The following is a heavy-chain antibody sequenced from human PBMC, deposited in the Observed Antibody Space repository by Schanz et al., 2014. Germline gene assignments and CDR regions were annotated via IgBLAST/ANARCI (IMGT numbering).Heavy chain of an antibody. CDR2: IWNNGVTK. Sequence: QAQLMASGGGVVQPGTSLILSCSVSGFSLNTYGIHWFRQPAGKGLEWVAVIWNNGVTKYYADSVRGRFTISRDRFQNTLYLRMSSLRAEDTAVYYCARPRFDYGEVDYWGQGTLVTGSS. V-gene: IGHV3-33*01. D-gene: IGHD4-17*01. J-gene: IGHJ4*02. CDR1: GFSLNTYG. CDR3: ARPRFDYGEVDY.